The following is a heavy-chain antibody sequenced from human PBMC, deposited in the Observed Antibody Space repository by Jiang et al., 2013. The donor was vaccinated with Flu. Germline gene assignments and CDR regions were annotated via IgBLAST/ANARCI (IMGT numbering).Heavy chain of an antibody. CDR3: AADSSGSVTY. D-gene: IGHD3-22*01. Sequence: GSGLVKPSETLFLTCTVSGGSISSSSYYWGWIRQPPGKGLEWIGSIYYSGSTYYNPSLKSRVTISVDTSKNQFSLKLSSVTAADTAVYYCAADSSGSVTYWGQGTLVTVSS. J-gene: IGHJ4*02. CDR2: IYYSGST. CDR1: GGSISSSSYY. V-gene: IGHV4-39*01.